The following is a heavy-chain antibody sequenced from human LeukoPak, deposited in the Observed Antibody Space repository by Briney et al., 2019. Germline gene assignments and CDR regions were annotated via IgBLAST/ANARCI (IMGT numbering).Heavy chain of an antibody. Sequence: ASVKVSCKASGYTFSNYGVSWVRQAPGQGLEWMGWISTYDCRTNFAQKFQGRVTLTTDTSTSTAYMELSRLRSDDTAVYYCATGAGTTRFVLAHNGEYAFDIWGQGTMVTVSS. CDR3: ATGAGTTRFVLAHNGEYAFDI. D-gene: IGHD1-1*01. J-gene: IGHJ3*02. CDR2: ISTYDCRT. CDR1: GYTFSNYG. V-gene: IGHV1-18*01.